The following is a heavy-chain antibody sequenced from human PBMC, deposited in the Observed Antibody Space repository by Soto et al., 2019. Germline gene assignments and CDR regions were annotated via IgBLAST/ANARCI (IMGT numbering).Heavy chain of an antibody. Sequence: QVQLVESGGGVVQPGRSLRLSCAASGFTFSSYGMHWVRQAPGKGLEWVAVISYDGSNKYYADSVKGRFTISRDNSKNTLYLQMNSLRAEDTAVYYCAKDSVVGSQAQDYYYYGMDVWGQGTTVTVSS. V-gene: IGHV3-30*18. CDR2: ISYDGSNK. J-gene: IGHJ6*02. D-gene: IGHD1-26*01. CDR1: GFTFSSYG. CDR3: AKDSVVGSQAQDYYYYGMDV.